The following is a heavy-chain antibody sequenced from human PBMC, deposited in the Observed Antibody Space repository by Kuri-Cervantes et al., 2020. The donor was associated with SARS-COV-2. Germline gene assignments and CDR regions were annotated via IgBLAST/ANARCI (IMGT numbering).Heavy chain of an antibody. V-gene: IGHV3-30*02. CDR2: IRYDGSET. CDR1: GFTFSNYG. Sequence: GGFLRPSCVASGFTFSNYGMHWVRQAPGKGLEWVAYIRYDGSETYYADSVKGRLSISRDNSKNTLYLQMNSLRAEDTAVYYCGREGRLAVGAFDIWGQGTMVTVSS. D-gene: IGHD2-8*02. J-gene: IGHJ3*02. CDR3: GREGRLAVGAFDI.